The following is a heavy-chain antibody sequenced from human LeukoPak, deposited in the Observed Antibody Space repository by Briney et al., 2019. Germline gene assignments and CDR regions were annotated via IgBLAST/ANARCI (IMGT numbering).Heavy chain of an antibody. CDR3: ARDATIAAPLMS. Sequence: SETLSLTCTVSGSSINTPYYWAWIRQPPGEGLEWIGNIFHGVTTFYNPSLMNRVAISVDTTKNQFSLKLTSVTAADTAVYYCARDATIAAPLMSWGQGTLVIVSS. J-gene: IGHJ4*02. CDR2: IFHGVTT. CDR1: GSSINTPYY. D-gene: IGHD6-13*01. V-gene: IGHV4-38-2*02.